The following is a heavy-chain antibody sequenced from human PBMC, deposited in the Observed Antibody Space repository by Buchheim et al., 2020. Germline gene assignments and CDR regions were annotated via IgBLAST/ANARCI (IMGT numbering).Heavy chain of an antibody. CDR3: ARTSPFDY. J-gene: IGHJ4*02. Sequence: QVQLVQSGAEVKRPGASVKFSCKASGFTLTGYYMHWVRQAPGQGLEWMGWINPDSGGTNYAQKFQGRVTMTRDTYINTADMELSSLTSDDSAVYYCARTSPFDYWGQGTL. CDR1: GFTLTGYY. CDR2: INPDSGGT. V-gene: IGHV1-2*02.